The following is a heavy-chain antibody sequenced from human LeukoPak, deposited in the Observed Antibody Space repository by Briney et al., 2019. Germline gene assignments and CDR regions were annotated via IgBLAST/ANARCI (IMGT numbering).Heavy chain of an antibody. D-gene: IGHD3-10*01. V-gene: IGHV1-46*01. CDR1: GYTFTSYD. CDR2: INPSGGST. Sequence: ASVKVSCKASGYTFTSYDINWVRQATGQGLEWMGIINPSGGSTSYAQKFQGRVTMTRDTSTSTVYMELSSLRSGDTAVYYCARAVTMVRGVMPGSWGQGTLVTVSS. CDR3: ARAVTMVRGVMPGS. J-gene: IGHJ5*02.